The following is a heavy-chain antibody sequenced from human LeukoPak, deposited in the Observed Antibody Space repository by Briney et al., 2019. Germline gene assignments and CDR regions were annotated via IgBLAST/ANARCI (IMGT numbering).Heavy chain of an antibody. D-gene: IGHD6-13*01. Sequence: GESLKISWKGPGYRFTSYWIGWVPQIPGKGQEGRRIIYPGASDTRYSTSFQGQVTISSEKTISTAYLQWSSLNASDAAMYYCARGIAAAGHGGFDPWGQGTLVTVSS. CDR3: ARGIAAAGHGGFDP. CDR2: IYPGASDT. V-gene: IGHV5-51*01. J-gene: IGHJ5*02. CDR1: GYRFTSYW.